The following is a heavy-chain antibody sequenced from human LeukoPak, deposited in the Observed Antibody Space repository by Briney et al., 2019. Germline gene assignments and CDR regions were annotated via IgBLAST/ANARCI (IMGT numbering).Heavy chain of an antibody. CDR2: IYYSGST. Sequence: SETLSLTCTVSGGSISSSIYYWGWIRQPSGKGLEWIGSIYYSGSTYYNPSLKSRVTISVDTSKNQFSLKLSSVTAADTAVYYCARDAQAWFDPWGQGTLVTVSS. CDR1: GGSISSSIYY. CDR3: ARDAQAWFDP. J-gene: IGHJ5*02. V-gene: IGHV4-39*07.